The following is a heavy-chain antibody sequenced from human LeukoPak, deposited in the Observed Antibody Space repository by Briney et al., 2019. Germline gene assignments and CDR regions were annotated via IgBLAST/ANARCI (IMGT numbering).Heavy chain of an antibody. Sequence: SETLSLTCSVSGGSINSGTYYWSWMRQPAGKGLEWIGRIHTTGSTNSNPSLWSRVTISVDMSKNQLFLKLSSVTAADTAVYYCARVSYYYYMDVWGKGTTVTVSS. CDR1: GGSINSGTYY. V-gene: IGHV4-61*02. CDR3: ARVSYYYYMDV. CDR2: IHTTGST. J-gene: IGHJ6*03.